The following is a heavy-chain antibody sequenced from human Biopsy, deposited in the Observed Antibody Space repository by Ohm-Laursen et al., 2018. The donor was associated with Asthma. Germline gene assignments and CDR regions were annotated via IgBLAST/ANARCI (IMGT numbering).Heavy chain of an antibody. CDR2: ISFDGTNR. CDR3: AKEVFPGWELRRGPDS. D-gene: IGHD1-26*01. CDR1: GFSFRNYG. V-gene: IGHV3-30*18. Sequence: SLRLSCAASGFSFRNYGMHWVRQAPGKGLDWVSVISFDGTNRNYTDSVKGRFTISRDNSRNTLHLEMNSLRAEDTAVYFCAKEVFPGWELRRGPDSWGQGTLVTVSS. J-gene: IGHJ4*02.